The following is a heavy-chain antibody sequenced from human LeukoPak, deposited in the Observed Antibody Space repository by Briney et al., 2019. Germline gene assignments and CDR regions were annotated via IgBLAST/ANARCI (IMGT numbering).Heavy chain of an antibody. V-gene: IGHV3-21*01. J-gene: IGHJ4*02. CDR1: GFTFSSYS. CDR2: ISSSRSYI. CDR3: ARESVVPPTRVDY. D-gene: IGHD2-15*01. Sequence: PGGSLRLSCAASGFTFSSYSMNWVRQAPGKGLECVSSISSSRSYIYYADSVKGRFTISRDNAKNSLYLQMNSLRAEDTAVYYCARESVVPPTRVDYWGQGTLVTVSS.